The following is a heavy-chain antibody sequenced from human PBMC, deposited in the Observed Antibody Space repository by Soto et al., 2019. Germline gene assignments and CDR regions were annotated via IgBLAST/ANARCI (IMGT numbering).Heavy chain of an antibody. Sequence: ASVKVSCKASGYTFTGYYMHWVRQAPGQGLEWMGWINPNSGGTNYAQKFQGWVTMTRDTSISTAYMELSRLRSDDTAVYYCARGPYYYDSSGYYTYWGQGTLVT. CDR3: ARGPYYYDSSGYYTY. J-gene: IGHJ4*02. V-gene: IGHV1-2*04. CDR2: INPNSGGT. CDR1: GYTFTGYY. D-gene: IGHD3-22*01.